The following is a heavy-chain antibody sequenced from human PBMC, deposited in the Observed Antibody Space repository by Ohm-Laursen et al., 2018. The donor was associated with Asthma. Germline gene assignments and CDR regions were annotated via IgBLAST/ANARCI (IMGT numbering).Heavy chain of an antibody. CDR1: GFTFNKHH. Sequence: GSLRLSCAAAGFTFNKHHMTWVRQAPGKGLEWVSAIDGSGGRTYYADSVKGRFTISRDNPRNTLYLQMNSLRADDTAVYFCAKDVFAGPNVVVVTAADCWGQGTLVTVSA. CDR3: AKDVFAGPNVVVVTAADC. J-gene: IGHJ4*02. CDR2: IDGSGGRT. D-gene: IGHD2-21*02. V-gene: IGHV3-23*01.